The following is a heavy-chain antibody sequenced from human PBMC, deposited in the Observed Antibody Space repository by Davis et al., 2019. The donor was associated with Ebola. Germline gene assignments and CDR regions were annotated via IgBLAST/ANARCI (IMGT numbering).Heavy chain of an antibody. J-gene: IGHJ4*02. D-gene: IGHD2-21*02. V-gene: IGHV3-23*01. Sequence: GESLKISCAASGFTFSNYAMNWVRQAPGKGLEWVSGISGTGGSTYYADSVKGRFTISRDNAKSTLYLQMNSLRAEDTAVYYCAKESASCGRDCYSLSDYWGQGTLVTVSS. CDR1: GFTFSNYA. CDR3: AKESASCGRDCYSLSDY. CDR2: ISGTGGST.